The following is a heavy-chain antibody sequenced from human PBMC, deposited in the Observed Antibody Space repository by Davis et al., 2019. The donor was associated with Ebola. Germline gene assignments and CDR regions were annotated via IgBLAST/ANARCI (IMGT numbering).Heavy chain of an antibody. CDR3: ARGVRYSSGWWRPLFDY. V-gene: IGHV4-34*01. Sequence: MPSETLSLTCAVYGGSFSGYYWSWIRQPPGKGLEWIGEINHSGSNNYNPSLKSRVTISVDTSKNQFSLKLSSVTAADTAVYYCARGVRYSSGWWRPLFDYWGQGTLVTVSS. J-gene: IGHJ4*02. D-gene: IGHD6-19*01. CDR2: INHSGSN. CDR1: GGSFSGYY.